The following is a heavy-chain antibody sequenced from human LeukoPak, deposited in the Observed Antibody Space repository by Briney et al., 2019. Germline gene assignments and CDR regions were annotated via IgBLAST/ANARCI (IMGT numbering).Heavy chain of an antibody. CDR3: ARGYDFWSGVMSDAFDI. D-gene: IGHD3-3*01. Sequence: SETLSLTCTISGGSISSHYWSWVRQTPGKGLEWIGHIYHSGNTKYNSALKGRVTISDDASKNQFSLRLSSVTAADTAVYFCARGYDFWSGVMSDAFDIWGRGTKVTVSS. CDR1: GGSISSHY. J-gene: IGHJ3*02. V-gene: IGHV4-59*11. CDR2: IYHSGNT.